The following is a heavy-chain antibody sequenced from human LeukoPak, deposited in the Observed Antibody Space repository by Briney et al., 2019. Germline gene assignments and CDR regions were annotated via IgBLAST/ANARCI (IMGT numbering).Heavy chain of an antibody. V-gene: IGHV3-30*02. Sequence: GGSLRLSCAGSGFTFSSYGMHWVRQAPGKGLEWVAFIRYDGSNKYYADSVKGQFTISRDNSKNTLYLQMNSLRAEDTAVYYCAKDSWIGSSWTNYFDYWGQGTLVTVSS. J-gene: IGHJ4*02. CDR3: AKDSWIGSSWTNYFDY. CDR1: GFTFSSYG. CDR2: IRYDGSNK. D-gene: IGHD6-13*01.